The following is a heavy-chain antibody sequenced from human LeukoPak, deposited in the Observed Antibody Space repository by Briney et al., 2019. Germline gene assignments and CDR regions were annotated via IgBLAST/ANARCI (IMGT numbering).Heavy chain of an antibody. CDR2: INHSGST. D-gene: IGHD3-3*01. CDR3: ARGFFGVLDY. Sequence: SETLSLTCTVSGGSISSYYWSWIRQPPGKGLEWIGEINHSGSTNYNPSLKSRVTISVDTSKNQFSLKLSSVTAADTAVYYCARGFFGVLDYWGQGTLVTVSS. CDR1: GGSISSYY. J-gene: IGHJ4*02. V-gene: IGHV4-34*01.